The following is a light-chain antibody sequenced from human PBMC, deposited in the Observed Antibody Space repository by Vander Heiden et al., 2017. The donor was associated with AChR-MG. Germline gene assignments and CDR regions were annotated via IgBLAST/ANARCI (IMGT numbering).Light chain of an antibody. CDR2: KAS. CDR3: QQYNSYSRT. CDR1: QRISSW. Sequence: IHMTQSPSTLSASVGDRVTITCRASQRISSWLAWYQQKPGKAPKLLIYKASSLESGVPSRFSGSGSGTEFTLTISSLQPDDFATYYCQQYNSYSRTFGQGTKVEIK. J-gene: IGKJ1*01. V-gene: IGKV1-5*03.